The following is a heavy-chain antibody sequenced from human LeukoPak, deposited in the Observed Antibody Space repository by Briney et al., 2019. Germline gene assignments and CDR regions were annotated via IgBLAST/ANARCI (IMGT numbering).Heavy chain of an antibody. CDR1: RFTFSSYA. V-gene: IGHV3-21*01. CDR3: AREGTIVVGDAFDL. J-gene: IGHJ3*01. D-gene: IGHD2-15*01. Sequence: GGSLRLSCAASRFTFSSYAMSWVRQAPGKGLEWVSSISSSGCYIHHAESVKGRFTISRDSAKNSLNLQMDSLRAEDTAVYYCAREGTIVVGDAFDLWGQGTMVTVSS. CDR2: ISSSGCYI.